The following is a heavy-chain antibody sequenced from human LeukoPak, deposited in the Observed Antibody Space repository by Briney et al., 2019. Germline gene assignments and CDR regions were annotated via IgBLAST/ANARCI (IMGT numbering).Heavy chain of an antibody. CDR3: ASLRVYGDYVDDY. Sequence: PGGSLRLSCAASGFTFSSYGMHWVRQAPGKGLEWVAVIWYDGSNKYYADSVKGRFTISRDNSKNTLYLQMNSLRAEDTAVYYCASLRVYGDYVDDYWGQGTLVTVSS. V-gene: IGHV3-33*01. CDR1: GFTFSSYG. D-gene: IGHD4-17*01. CDR2: IWYDGSNK. J-gene: IGHJ4*02.